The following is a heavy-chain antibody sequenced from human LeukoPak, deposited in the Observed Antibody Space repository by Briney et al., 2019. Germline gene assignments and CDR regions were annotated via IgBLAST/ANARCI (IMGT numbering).Heavy chain of an antibody. Sequence: PGGSLRLSCAASGFTFSSYGMHWVRQAPGKGLEWVAFTRYDGSNKYYADSVKGRFTISRDNSKNTLYLKMNSLRAEDTAVYYCAKNSLVYSSSWFDYWGQETLVTVSS. J-gene: IGHJ4*02. CDR2: TRYDGSNK. CDR1: GFTFSSYG. CDR3: AKNSLVYSSSWFDY. D-gene: IGHD6-13*01. V-gene: IGHV3-30*02.